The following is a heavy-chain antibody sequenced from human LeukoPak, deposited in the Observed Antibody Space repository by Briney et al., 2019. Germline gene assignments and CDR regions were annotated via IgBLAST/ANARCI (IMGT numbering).Heavy chain of an antibody. D-gene: IGHD5-12*01. CDR1: GFTFSSYG. J-gene: IGHJ4*02. CDR3: AKAFGGYDYFDY. Sequence: PGGSLRLSCAASGFTFSSYGMYWVRQAPGKGLEWVAFIRYDGGNKYYADSVKGRFTISRDNSKNTLYLQMNSLRAEDTAVYYCAKAFGGYDYFDYWGQGTLVTVSS. CDR2: IRYDGGNK. V-gene: IGHV3-30*02.